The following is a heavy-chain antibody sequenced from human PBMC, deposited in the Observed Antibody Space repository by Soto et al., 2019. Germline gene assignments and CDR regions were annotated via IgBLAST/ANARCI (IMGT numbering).Heavy chain of an antibody. D-gene: IGHD2-2*01. CDR1: GFTVSSNY. Sequence: LRLSCAASGFTVSSNYMSWVRQAPGKGLEWVSVIYSGGSTYYADSVKGRFTISRDNSKNTLYLQMNSLRAEDTAVYYCARGTTSPNWFDPWGQGTLVTAPQ. CDR2: IYSGGST. CDR3: ARGTTSPNWFDP. V-gene: IGHV3-53*01. J-gene: IGHJ5*02.